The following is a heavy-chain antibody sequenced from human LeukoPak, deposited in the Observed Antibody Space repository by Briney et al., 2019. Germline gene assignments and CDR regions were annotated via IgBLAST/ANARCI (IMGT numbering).Heavy chain of an antibody. Sequence: SETLSLTCAVYGGSFSGYYWSWIRQPPGNGLEWIGEINHSGSTNYNPSLKSRVTISVDTSKNQFSLKLSSVIAADTAVYYCASYAKDIVVLPAASIYWYFDLWGRGTLVTVSS. J-gene: IGHJ2*01. CDR2: INHSGST. V-gene: IGHV4-34*01. D-gene: IGHD2-2*01. CDR3: ASYAKDIVVLPAASIYWYFDL. CDR1: GGSFSGYY.